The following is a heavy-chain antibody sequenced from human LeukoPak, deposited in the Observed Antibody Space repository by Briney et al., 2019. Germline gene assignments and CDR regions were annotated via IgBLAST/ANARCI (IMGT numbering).Heavy chain of an antibody. CDR1: GFTFSSYE. D-gene: IGHD5-12*01. CDR2: ISSSGSTI. V-gene: IGHV3-48*03. J-gene: IGHJ4*02. CDR3: ARVMDIVATYDY. Sequence: GGSLRLSCAASGFTFSSYEMNWVRQAPGKGLEWVSYISSSGSTIYYADSVKGRFTISRDNVKNSLYLQMNSLRAEDTAVYYCARVMDIVATYDYWGQGTLVTVSS.